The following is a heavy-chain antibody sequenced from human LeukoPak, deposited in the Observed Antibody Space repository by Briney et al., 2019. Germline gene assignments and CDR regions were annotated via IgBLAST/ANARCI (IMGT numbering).Heavy chain of an antibody. V-gene: IGHV3-23*01. D-gene: IGHD1-26*01. CDR2: TSTSGGSA. CDR1: GGSISSYY. Sequence: ETLSLTCTVSGGSISSYYWSWIRQPPGKGLEWVSATSTSGGSAYYADSVKGRFTISRDNSKNTLYLQMDSLRADDTAVYYCARYSGSYYYPPAWDLWGQGTLVTVSS. CDR3: ARYSGSYYYPPAWDL. J-gene: IGHJ4*02.